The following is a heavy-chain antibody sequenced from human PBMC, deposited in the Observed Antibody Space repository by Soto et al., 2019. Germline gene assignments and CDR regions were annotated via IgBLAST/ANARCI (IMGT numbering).Heavy chain of an antibody. D-gene: IGHD6-19*01. CDR2: MNPNSGNT. CDR3: ASGEYSSGWPLYYYGMDV. Sequence: ASVKVSCKASGYTFTSYDINWVRQATGQGLEWMGWMNPNSGNTGYAQKFQGIVTMTRNTSISTAYMELSSLRSEDTAVYYCASGEYSSGWPLYYYGMDVWGQGTTVTVSS. V-gene: IGHV1-8*01. CDR1: GYTFTSYD. J-gene: IGHJ6*02.